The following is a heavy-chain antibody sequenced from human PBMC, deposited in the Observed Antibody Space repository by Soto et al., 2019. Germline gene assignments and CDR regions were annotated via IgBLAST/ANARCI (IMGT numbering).Heavy chain of an antibody. CDR3: AREAAVEGMDV. CDR2: IYHSGNT. CDR1: GDSISSDGYY. D-gene: IGHD2-15*01. J-gene: IGHJ6*02. V-gene: IGHV4-31*03. Sequence: QVQLQESGPGLVKPSQTLSLTCTVSGDSISSDGYYLSWIRQHPGKGLEWIGYIYHSGNTYYNPSLKSRVTISADTSKNQVSLKVSSVTAADTAVYYCAREAAVEGMDVWGQGTTVTVS.